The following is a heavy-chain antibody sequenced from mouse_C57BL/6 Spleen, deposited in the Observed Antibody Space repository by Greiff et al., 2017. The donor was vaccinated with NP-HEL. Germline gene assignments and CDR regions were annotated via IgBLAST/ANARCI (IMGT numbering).Heavy chain of an antibody. J-gene: IGHJ3*01. CDR2: IYPGSGNT. Sequence: VQLVESGAELVRPGASVKLSCKASGYTFTDYYINWVKQRPGQGLEWIARIYPGSGNTYYNEKFKGKATLTAEKSSSTAYMQLSSLTSEDSAVYFWARSGDYDAWFAYWGQGTLVTVSA. D-gene: IGHD2-4*01. CDR3: ARSGDYDAWFAY. V-gene: IGHV1-76*01. CDR1: GYTFTDYY.